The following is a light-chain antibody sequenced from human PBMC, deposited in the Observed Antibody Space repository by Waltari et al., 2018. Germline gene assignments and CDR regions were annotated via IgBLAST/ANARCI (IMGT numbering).Light chain of an antibody. CDR1: ALSTKF. Sequence: VSPGQTATITCSGDALSTKFVYWFQQKSGQAPVLLIYEDNKRPSGIPERFSGSSSGTVATLTASGAQVEDEADYYCYSADSSGIYVVFGGGTKLTV. J-gene: IGLJ2*01. V-gene: IGLV3-10*01. CDR3: YSADSSGIYVV. CDR2: EDN.